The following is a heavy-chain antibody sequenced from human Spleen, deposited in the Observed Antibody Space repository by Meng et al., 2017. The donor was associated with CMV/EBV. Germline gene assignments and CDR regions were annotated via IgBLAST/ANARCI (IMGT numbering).Heavy chain of an antibody. CDR3: ATAHYDSSGYYRENFDS. J-gene: IGHJ4*02. D-gene: IGHD3-22*01. CDR2: IIPLLGVA. CDR1: GGTFSSYA. V-gene: IGHV1-69*10. Sequence: SVKVSCKASGGTFSSYAFSWVRQAPGQGLEWMGGIIPLLGVANYAQKFQGRVTMTADKSTSTAYMELSSLRSEDTAVYFCATAHYDSSGYYRENFDSWGQGTLVTVSS.